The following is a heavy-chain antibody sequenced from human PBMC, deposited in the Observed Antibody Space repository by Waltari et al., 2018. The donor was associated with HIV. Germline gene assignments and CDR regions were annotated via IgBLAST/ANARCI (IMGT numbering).Heavy chain of an antibody. CDR3: ARDCTNGVCLDY. D-gene: IGHD2-8*01. J-gene: IGHJ4*02. Sequence: QVQPVQSGAEVKKPGASVKVSCKASGYTFTGYYMHWVRQAPGRGLGWIGWINPNSGDTNYAQKFQGRGTMTRDTSINTAYMELSRLRSDDTAIYYCARDCTNGVCLDYWGQGTLVTVSS. CDR2: INPNSGDT. V-gene: IGHV1-2*02. CDR1: GYTFTGYY.